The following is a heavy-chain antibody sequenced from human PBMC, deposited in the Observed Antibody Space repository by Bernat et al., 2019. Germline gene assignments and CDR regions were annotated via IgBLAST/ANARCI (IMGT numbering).Heavy chain of an antibody. CDR3: ARHSLSANYYYYYMDV. CDR2: IYDSGST. Sequence: QLQLQESGPGLVKPSETLSLTCTVSGGSISSSSYYWGWIRQPPGKGLEWIGSIYDSGSTYYNPSLKSRVTISVDTSKNQFSLKLSSVTAADTAVYYCARHSLSANYYYYYMDVWGKGTTVTVSS. V-gene: IGHV4-39*01. J-gene: IGHJ6*03. D-gene: IGHD3-16*02. CDR1: GGSISSSSYY.